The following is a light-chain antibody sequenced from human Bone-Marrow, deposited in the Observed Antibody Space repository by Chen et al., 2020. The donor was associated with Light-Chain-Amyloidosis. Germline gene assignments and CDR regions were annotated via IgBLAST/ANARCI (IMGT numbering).Light chain of an antibody. V-gene: IGLV2-23*02. Sequence: QSALTQPASVSGSPGQSITISCTGTSSDVGSYNLVSWYQQHPGKAPQLMIYEVTKRPSGVSNRFSASKSGNTASLTISVLQTEDEAYYYCCSYAGSSTLVFGGGTKLTVL. CDR3: CSYAGSSTLV. J-gene: IGLJ2*01. CDR1: SSDVGSYNL. CDR2: EVT.